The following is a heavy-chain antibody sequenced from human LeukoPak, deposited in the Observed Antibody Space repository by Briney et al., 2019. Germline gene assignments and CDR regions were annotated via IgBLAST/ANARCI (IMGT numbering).Heavy chain of an antibody. CDR1: GGTFSSYA. CDR3: ARNLGYGGNPYFDY. V-gene: IGHV1-69*06. D-gene: IGHD4-23*01. J-gene: IGHJ4*02. CDR2: IIPIFGTA. Sequence: SVKVSCKASGGTFSSYAISWVRQAPGQGLEWMGRIIPIFGTANYAQKFQGRVTITADKSTSTVYMELGSLRSEDTAVYYCARNLGYGGNPYFDYWGQGTLVTVSS.